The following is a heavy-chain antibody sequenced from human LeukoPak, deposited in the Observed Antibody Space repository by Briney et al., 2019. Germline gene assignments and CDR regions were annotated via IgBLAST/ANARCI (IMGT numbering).Heavy chain of an antibody. CDR1: GGSISSSSYY. J-gene: IGHJ6*02. D-gene: IGHD3-22*01. Sequence: SETLSLTCTVSGGSISSSSYYWGWIRQPPGKGLEWIGSMYYSGSTYYTPSVKSRVTISVDTSKNQFSLKLSSVTAADTAVYYCARFSIVVGGQIGMDVWGQGTTVTVSS. CDR2: MYYSGST. CDR3: ARFSIVVGGQIGMDV. V-gene: IGHV4-39*01.